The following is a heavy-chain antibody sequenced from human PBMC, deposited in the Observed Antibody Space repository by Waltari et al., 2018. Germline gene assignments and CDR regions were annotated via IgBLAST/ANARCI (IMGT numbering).Heavy chain of an antibody. D-gene: IGHD5-18*01. V-gene: IGHV3-23*01. J-gene: IGHJ6*02. CDR3: AKLGYSYYYGMDV. CDR2: ISGSGGST. Sequence: EVQLLESGGGLVQPGGSLRLSCAASGFTFSSYAMSWVRQAPGNGLEWVSAISGSGGSTYYADSVKGRFTISRDNSKNTLYLQMNSLRAEDTAVYYCAKLGYSYYYGMDVWGQGTTVTVSS. CDR1: GFTFSSYA.